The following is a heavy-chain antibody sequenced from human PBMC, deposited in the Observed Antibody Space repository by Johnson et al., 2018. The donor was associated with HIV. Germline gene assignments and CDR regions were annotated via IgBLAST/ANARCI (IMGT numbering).Heavy chain of an antibody. CDR2: IYSGGST. Sequence: VQLVESGGGLVQPGGSLRLSCAASGFTVSSNYMSWVRQAPGTGLEWVSVIYSGGSTYYADSVKGRFTISRDNSKNTLYLQMNSISAKDTAVYYCARDASYYGSANDAFDIWGQGTMVTVSS. CDR3: ARDASYYGSANDAFDI. V-gene: IGHV3-66*01. D-gene: IGHD3-10*01. CDR1: GFTVSSNY. J-gene: IGHJ3*02.